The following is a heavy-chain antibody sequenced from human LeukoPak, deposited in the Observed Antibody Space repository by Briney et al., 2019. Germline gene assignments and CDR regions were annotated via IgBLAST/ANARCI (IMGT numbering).Heavy chain of an antibody. CDR2: ISPSGDIT. CDR1: GFTFTTCW. J-gene: IGHJ4*02. V-gene: IGHV3-23*01. CDR3: AKSPGLYSSGWSGY. D-gene: IGHD6-19*01. Sequence: GGSLRLSCAASGFTFTTCWMSWVRQAPGKGLEWVSGISPSGDITYYADSVKGRFTISRDNSKNTLYLQMNSLRAEDTAVYYCAKSPGLYSSGWSGYWGQGTLVTVSS.